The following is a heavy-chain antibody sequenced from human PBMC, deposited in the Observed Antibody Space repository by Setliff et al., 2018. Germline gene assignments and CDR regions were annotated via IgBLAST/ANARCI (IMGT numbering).Heavy chain of an antibody. CDR2: IYPGDSDT. D-gene: IGHD6-13*01. J-gene: IGHJ4*02. V-gene: IGHV5-51*01. CDR1: GFSFTKYW. CDR3: ARATGIGWPFYY. Sequence: GESMKISCKGSGFSFTKYWSGWVRQMPGKGLELMWIIYPGDSDTRYSQSFHGQVTISADRSLTTAYLQWSSLRASDTAMYYCARATGIGWPFYYWGQGTLVTVSS.